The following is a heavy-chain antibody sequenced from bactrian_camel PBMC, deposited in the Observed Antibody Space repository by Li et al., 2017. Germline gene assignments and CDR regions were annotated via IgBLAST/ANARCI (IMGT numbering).Heavy chain of an antibody. CDR2: MDSIGSE. CDR3: KAQCYYSDYDDSSDY. D-gene: IGHD4*01. J-gene: IGHJ4*01. Sequence: HVQLVESGGASVQDGGSLRLSCLHSGYTDPSYCTGWFRQAPGKRREGIAIMDSIGSETYADSVTGRVTISKDKAKDTVWLQMNSLKPEDTAKYSCKAQCYYSDYDDSSDYWGQGTQVTVS. V-gene: IGHV3S53*01. CDR1: GYTDPSYC.